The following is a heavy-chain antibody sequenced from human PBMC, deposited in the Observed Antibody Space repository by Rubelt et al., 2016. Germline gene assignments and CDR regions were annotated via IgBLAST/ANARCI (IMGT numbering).Heavy chain of an antibody. Sequence: EVQLVESGGGLVKPGGSLKLSCAASGFTFTTAGMTWIRQAPGKGLEWVSTIVYSGDSQYYADSVKGRFTISRDNTRNSLSLQMTSLRAEDTGVDYCARGYYSNSLDYWGQGTLVIASS. J-gene: IGHJ4*02. CDR3: ARGYYSNSLDY. D-gene: IGHD4-11*01. CDR2: IVYSGDSQ. CDR1: GFTFTTAG. V-gene: IGHV3-21*01.